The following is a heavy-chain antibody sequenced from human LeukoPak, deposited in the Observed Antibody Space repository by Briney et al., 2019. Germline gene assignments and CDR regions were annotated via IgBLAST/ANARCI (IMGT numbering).Heavy chain of an antibody. V-gene: IGHV4-4*07. CDR2: IYTSGST. CDR1: GGSISSYY. Sequence: PSETLSLTCTVSGGSISSYYWSWIRQPAGKGLEWIGRIYTSGSTNYNPSLKSRVTMSVDTSKNQFSLKLSSVTAADTAVYYCARDRCTSCFSYYHYYMDVWGKGTTVTVSS. D-gene: IGHD2-2*01. CDR3: ARDRCTSCFSYYHYYMDV. J-gene: IGHJ6*03.